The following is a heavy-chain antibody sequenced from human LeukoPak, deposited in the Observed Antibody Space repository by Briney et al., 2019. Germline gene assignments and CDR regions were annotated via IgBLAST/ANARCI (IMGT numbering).Heavy chain of an antibody. CDR3: ATNSRWLQYFDY. V-gene: IGHV1-24*01. CDR2: FDPEDGET. J-gene: IGHJ4*02. CDR1: GYTLTELS. Sequence: ASVTVSCTVSGYTLTELSMHWVRQAPGKGLEWMGGFDPEDGETIYAQKFQGRVTMTEDTSTDTAYMELSSLRSEDTAVYYCATNSRWLQYFDYWGQGTLVTVSS. D-gene: IGHD5-24*01.